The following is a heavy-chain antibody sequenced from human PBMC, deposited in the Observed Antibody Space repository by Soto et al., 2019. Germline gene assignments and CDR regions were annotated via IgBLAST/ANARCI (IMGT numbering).Heavy chain of an antibody. CDR1: GFTFSSYS. V-gene: IGHV3-21*01. CDR3: AREGVTNGVGFDY. Sequence: EVQLVESGGGLVKPGGSLRLSCAASGFTFSSYSMNWVRQAPGKGLEWVSSISSSSSYIYYADSVKGRFTISRDNAKNSQYLQMNSLRAEDTAVYYCAREGVTNGVGFDYWGQGTLVTVSS. D-gene: IGHD2-8*01. J-gene: IGHJ4*02. CDR2: ISSSSSYI.